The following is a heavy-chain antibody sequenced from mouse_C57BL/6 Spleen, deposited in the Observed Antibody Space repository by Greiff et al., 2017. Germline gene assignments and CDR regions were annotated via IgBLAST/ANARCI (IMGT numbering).Heavy chain of an antibody. Sequence: EVKLVESGPGLVKPSQSLSLTCSVTGYSITSGYYWNWIRQFPGNKLEWMGYISYDGSNNYNPSLKNRISITRDTSKNQFFLKLNSVTTEDTATYYCARGAFDYERFAYWGQGTLVTVSA. J-gene: IGHJ3*01. CDR3: ARGAFDYERFAY. D-gene: IGHD2-4*01. CDR1: GYSITSGYY. V-gene: IGHV3-6*01. CDR2: ISYDGSN.